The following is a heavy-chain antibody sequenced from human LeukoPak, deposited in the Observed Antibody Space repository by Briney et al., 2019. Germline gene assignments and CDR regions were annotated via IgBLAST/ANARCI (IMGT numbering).Heavy chain of an antibody. CDR1: GFTFSTYW. CDR3: ARDRGVVGNYDY. Sequence: GGSLRLSCAASGFTFSTYWMSWVRQAPGKGLEWVANIKEDGSERYHVDSVKGRFTISRDNAKNSLYLQMNSLRADDTAVYYCARDRGVVGNYDYWGRGTLVTVSS. V-gene: IGHV3-7*05. CDR2: IKEDGSER. J-gene: IGHJ4*02. D-gene: IGHD1-26*01.